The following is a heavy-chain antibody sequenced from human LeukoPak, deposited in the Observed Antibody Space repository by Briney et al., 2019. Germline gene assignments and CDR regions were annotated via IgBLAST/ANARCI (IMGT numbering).Heavy chain of an antibody. CDR3: ARDHDYGGNRDAFDI. V-gene: IGHV4-4*07. D-gene: IGHD4-23*01. CDR2: IYTSGST. J-gene: IGHJ3*02. Sequence: SETLSLTCTVSGGSISSYYWSWIRQPAGKGLEWIGRIYTSGSTNYNPSLKSRVTMSVDTSKNQFSLKLSSVTAADTAVYYCARDHDYGGNRDAFDIWGQGTMVTVSS. CDR1: GGSISSYY.